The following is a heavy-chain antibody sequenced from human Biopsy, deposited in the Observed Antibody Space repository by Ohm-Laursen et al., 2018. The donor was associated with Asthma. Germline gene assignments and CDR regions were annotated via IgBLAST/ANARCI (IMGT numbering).Heavy chain of an antibody. D-gene: IGHD3-3*01. Sequence: SLRLSCAAPGFTFGTFGMNWVRQAPWKGLEWVSYISRSSDTIHYADSVRGRFTISRDNARNSLYLQMNSLRDEDTAAYYCARDRYNDFWGGYYPTAFDHWGQGALVTVSS. V-gene: IGHV3-48*02. CDR2: ISRSSDTI. J-gene: IGHJ4*02. CDR1: GFTFGTFG. CDR3: ARDRYNDFWGGYYPTAFDH.